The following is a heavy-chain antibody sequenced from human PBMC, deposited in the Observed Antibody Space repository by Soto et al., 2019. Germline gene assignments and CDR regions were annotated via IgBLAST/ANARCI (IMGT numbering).Heavy chain of an antibody. CDR1: GFTFTSYT. Sequence: GSLRLSCAASGFTFTSYTMNWVRQTPGKGLEWVSSISSSSDYIYYADSMKGRVTISRDNAKNSLFLGMNSLTGEDTAIYYCVSWVSAHFDSWGQGTLVTVSS. CDR3: VSWVSAHFDS. CDR2: ISSSSDYI. V-gene: IGHV3-21*03. J-gene: IGHJ4*01. D-gene: IGHD6-13*01.